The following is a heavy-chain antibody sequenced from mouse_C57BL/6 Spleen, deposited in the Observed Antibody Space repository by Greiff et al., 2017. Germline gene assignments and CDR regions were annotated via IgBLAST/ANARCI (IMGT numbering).Heavy chain of an antibody. V-gene: IGHV8-8*01. CDR1: GFSLSTFGMG. CDR3: ARMGGSNSYYFDY. Sequence: QVTLKVSGPGILQPSQTLSLTCSFSGFSLSTFGMGVGWIRQPSGKGLEWLAHIWWDDNKYYNPALKSRPTISKDTSKNQVFLMIANVDTADTATYYCARMGGSNSYYFDYWGQGTTLTVSS. J-gene: IGHJ2*01. CDR2: IWWDDNK. D-gene: IGHD2-5*01.